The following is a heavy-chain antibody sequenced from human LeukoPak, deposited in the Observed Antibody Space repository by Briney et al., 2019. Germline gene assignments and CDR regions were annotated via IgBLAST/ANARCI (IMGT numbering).Heavy chain of an antibody. CDR3: TTVEDSGETRY. CDR1: GFTFSSYA. V-gene: IGHV3-15*01. D-gene: IGHD3-10*01. CDR2: IRSRTDGGTT. Sequence: PGGSLRLSCAASGFTFSSYAMTWVRQAPGKGLEWVGRIRSRTDGGTTDYAAPVKGRFTISRDDSKNTLYLQMNSLKTEDTAVYYCTTVEDSGETRYWGQGTLVTVSS. J-gene: IGHJ4*02.